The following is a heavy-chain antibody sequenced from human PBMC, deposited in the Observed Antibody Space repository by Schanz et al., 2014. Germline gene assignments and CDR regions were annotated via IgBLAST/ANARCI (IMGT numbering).Heavy chain of an antibody. CDR3: VSQTGSPNY. CDR1: GFSVGNKY. J-gene: IGHJ4*02. D-gene: IGHD6-13*01. Sequence: EVQLVESGGGLVQPGGSLRLSCAASGFSVGNKYMNWVRQAPGKGLEWVSYVSRSTPDIYYADSVKGRFTMSRDNAKNSVFLQMNSLRAEDTAVYFCVSQTGSPNYWGQGTLVTVSS. CDR2: VSRSTPDI. V-gene: IGHV3-48*01.